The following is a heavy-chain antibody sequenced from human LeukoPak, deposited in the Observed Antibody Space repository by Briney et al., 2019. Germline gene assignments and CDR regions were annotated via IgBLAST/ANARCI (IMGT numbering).Heavy chain of an antibody. Sequence: PSETLSLTCAVSGYSISSGYYWGWIRQPPGKGLEWIGSIYHSGGTYYNPSLKSRVTISVDTSKNQFSLKLSSVTAADTAVYYCARHASGGDYWGQGTLVTVSS. CDR3: ARHASGGDY. CDR2: IYHSGGT. CDR1: GYSISSGYY. J-gene: IGHJ4*02. D-gene: IGHD6-19*01. V-gene: IGHV4-38-2*01.